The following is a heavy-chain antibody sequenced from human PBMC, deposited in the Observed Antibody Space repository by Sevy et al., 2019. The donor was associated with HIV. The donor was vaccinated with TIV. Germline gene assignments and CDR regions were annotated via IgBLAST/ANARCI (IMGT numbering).Heavy chain of an antibody. CDR1: GPSIGCYY. Sequence: SETLSLTCIASGPSIGCYYWSWIRQPPGKGLEWLEYVHERGGTKYNPSLNGRITMSVDSSKNQVSLNMTSVTTGDTGVYFCARDAAGDFGYWGRGTLVTVSS. CDR3: ARDAAGDFGY. J-gene: IGHJ4*02. V-gene: IGHV4-59*01. CDR2: VHERGGT. D-gene: IGHD6-25*01.